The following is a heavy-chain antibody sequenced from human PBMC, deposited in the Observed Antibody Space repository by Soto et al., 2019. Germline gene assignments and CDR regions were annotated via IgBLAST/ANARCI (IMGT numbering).Heavy chain of an antibody. CDR3: AAAEQWLADPFDY. CDR2: ISYDGDSI. CDR1: GLTFRIYT. D-gene: IGHD6-19*01. V-gene: IGHV3-30-3*01. Sequence: AGGSLRLSFAASGLTFRIYTMHWVRKSPGKGLEWVSVISYDGDSIFYTDSVKGRFTISRDNSKNTLYLQMNSLRAEDTDVYYCAAAEQWLADPFDYWGQGTLVTVSS. J-gene: IGHJ4*02.